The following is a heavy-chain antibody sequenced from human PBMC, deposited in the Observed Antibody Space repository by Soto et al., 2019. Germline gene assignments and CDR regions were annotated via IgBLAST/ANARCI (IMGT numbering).Heavy chain of an antibody. J-gene: IGHJ4*02. Sequence: PGWSLILSYAASGFPFSSYAMSWVRQAPGKGLEWVSAISGSGGSTYYAASVKGRFTISRANSKNKTYMQMKSLRAEDTAVYYWVKDCWSGYYQFDDWGQGTLVTVS. D-gene: IGHD3-3*01. CDR2: ISGSGGST. CDR1: GFPFSSYA. CDR3: VKDCWSGYYQFDD. V-gene: IGHV3-23*01.